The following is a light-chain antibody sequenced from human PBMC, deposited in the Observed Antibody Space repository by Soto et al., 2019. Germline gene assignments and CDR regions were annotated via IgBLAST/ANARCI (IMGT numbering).Light chain of an antibody. Sequence: EIVLTQSPGTLSLSLGERATLSCRASQSVTANSLAWYQQKPGLAPRLLIYGTSSRATGIPDRFSGSGSGTDFTLSISRLEPEDFAVYYCQQYGNSPRYSFGQGTRLEIK. V-gene: IGKV3-20*01. CDR1: QSVTANS. CDR3: QQYGNSPRYS. CDR2: GTS. J-gene: IGKJ2*03.